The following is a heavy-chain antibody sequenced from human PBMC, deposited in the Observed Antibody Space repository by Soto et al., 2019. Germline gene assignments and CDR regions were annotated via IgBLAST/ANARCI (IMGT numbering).Heavy chain of an antibody. V-gene: IGHV1-69*02. Sequence: QVQLVQSGAAVKKPGSSVKVSCKASGGTFSSYTISWVRQAPGQGLEWMGRIIPILGIANYAQKFQGRVTITADKSTSTAYMELRSLRSEDTAVYYCASGRRDWYYYGMDVWGQGTTVTVSS. J-gene: IGHJ6*02. D-gene: IGHD2-21*01. CDR1: GGTFSSYT. CDR3: ASGRRDWYYYGMDV. CDR2: IIPILGIA.